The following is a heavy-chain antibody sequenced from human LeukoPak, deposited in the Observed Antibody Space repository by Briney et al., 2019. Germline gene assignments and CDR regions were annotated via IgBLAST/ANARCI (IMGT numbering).Heavy chain of an antibody. Sequence: SETLSLTCAVYGGSFSGYYWSWIRQPPGKGLEWIGEINHSGSTNYNPSLKSRVTISVDTSKNQFSLKLSSVTAADTAVYCCARGRSYYGSGDTFDYWGQGTLVTVSS. J-gene: IGHJ4*02. CDR2: INHSGST. D-gene: IGHD3-10*01. CDR1: GGSFSGYY. V-gene: IGHV4-34*01. CDR3: ARGRSYYGSGDTFDY.